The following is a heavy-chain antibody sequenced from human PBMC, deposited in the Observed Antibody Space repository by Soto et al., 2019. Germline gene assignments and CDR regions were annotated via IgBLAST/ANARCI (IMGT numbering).Heavy chain of an antibody. J-gene: IGHJ5*02. CDR2: IYYSGST. V-gene: IGHV4-39*01. CDR3: ARRTLWFGELHGGNWFAP. D-gene: IGHD3-10*01. CDR1: GGSISSSSYY. Sequence: QLQLQESGPGLVKPSETLSLTCTVSGGSISSSSYYWGWIRQPPGKGLEWIGSIYYSGSTYYNPSLKSRVTLSVDTSKNQFSLKLSSVTAADTAVYYCARRTLWFGELHGGNWFAPWGQGTLVTVSS.